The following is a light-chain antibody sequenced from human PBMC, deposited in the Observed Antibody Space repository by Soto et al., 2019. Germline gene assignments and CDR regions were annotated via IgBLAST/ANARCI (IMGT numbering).Light chain of an antibody. V-gene: IGKV3-15*01. Sequence: ETVMAQSPATLSLSPGETATLSCRASQSVRSKLAWYQQKPGQGPSLLIHSASTRATGIPARFSGSGSGTEFTLTISSLQSEDFAVYYCQQYNNWPPITFGQGTRLEVK. CDR2: SAS. J-gene: IGKJ5*01. CDR1: QSVRSK. CDR3: QQYNNWPPIT.